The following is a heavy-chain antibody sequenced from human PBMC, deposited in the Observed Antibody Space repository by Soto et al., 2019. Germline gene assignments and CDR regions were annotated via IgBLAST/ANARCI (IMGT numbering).Heavy chain of an antibody. D-gene: IGHD6-13*01. J-gene: IGHJ3*02. V-gene: IGHV1-69*02. CDR1: GGTFSSYT. CDR2: IIPIPGIA. Sequence: GASVKVSCKASGGTFSSYTISWVRQAPGQGLEWMGRIIPIPGIANYAQKFQGRVTITADKSTSTAYMELSSLRSEDTAVYYCARAPYSSSWFDDAFDIWGQGTMVTVSS. CDR3: ARAPYSSSWFDDAFDI.